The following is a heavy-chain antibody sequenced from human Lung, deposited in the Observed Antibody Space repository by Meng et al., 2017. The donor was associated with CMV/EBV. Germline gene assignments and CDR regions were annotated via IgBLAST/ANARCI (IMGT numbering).Heavy chain of an antibody. CDR3: TKDDPVVAI. CDR2: IRRDESDK. J-gene: IGHJ4*02. V-gene: IGHV3-30*02. Sequence: GGSXRLSCAASGFTFTDYGMHWVRQTPDKGLEWVAFIRRDESDKFYGASVKGRFTISRDMSRKTLFLQMNGLRTDDSGVYYCTKDDPVVAIWGQGTLVTVSS. CDR1: GFTFTDYG.